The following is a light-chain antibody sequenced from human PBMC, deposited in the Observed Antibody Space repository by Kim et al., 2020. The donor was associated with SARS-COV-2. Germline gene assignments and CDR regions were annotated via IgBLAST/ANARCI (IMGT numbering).Light chain of an antibody. CDR1: QSVSPY. Sequence: EIVLTQSPATLSLSPGERVTLSCRASQSVSPYLAWYQQKPGQAPRLLIYDASKRATGIPARFSGSGSGTDFTLTISSLEPDDFAVYYCQLRTNWLTSGGGTKVEI. V-gene: IGKV3-11*01. CDR2: DAS. J-gene: IGKJ4*01. CDR3: QLRTNWLT.